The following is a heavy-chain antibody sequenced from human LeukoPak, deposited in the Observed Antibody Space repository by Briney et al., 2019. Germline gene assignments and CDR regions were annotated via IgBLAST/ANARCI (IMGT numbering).Heavy chain of an antibody. V-gene: IGHV4-31*11. CDR1: GGSISSGGYS. D-gene: IGHD5-18*01. Sequence: SETLSLTCAVSGGSISSGGYSWSWIRQPPGKGLEWIGYIYYSGSTYYNPSLKSRVTISVDTSKNQFSLKLSSVTAADTAVYYCASSLGSLDSNSYGRYWYFDLWGRGTLVTVSS. CDR3: ASSLGSLDSNSYGRYWYFDL. CDR2: IYYSGST. J-gene: IGHJ2*01.